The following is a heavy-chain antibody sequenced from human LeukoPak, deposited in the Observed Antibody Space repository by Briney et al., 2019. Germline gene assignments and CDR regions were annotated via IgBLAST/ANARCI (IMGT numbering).Heavy chain of an antibody. Sequence: GGSLRLSCAASGFTFSNVRLNWVRQAPGKGLERIARIKTNSEGGTTDYAAPVKGRFIISRDDSKNTLYLEMNSLRTEDTAVYYCMTGTLRRTYGVDVWGQGATVTVSS. V-gene: IGHV3-15*01. D-gene: IGHD3-16*01. CDR1: GFTFSNVR. J-gene: IGHJ6*02. CDR2: IKTNSEGGTT. CDR3: MTGTLRRTYGVDV.